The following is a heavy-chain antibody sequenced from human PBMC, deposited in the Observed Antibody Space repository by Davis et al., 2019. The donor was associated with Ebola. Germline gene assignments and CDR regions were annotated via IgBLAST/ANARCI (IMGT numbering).Heavy chain of an antibody. D-gene: IGHD6-13*01. CDR3: ARQYSSSWYSPHFDY. J-gene: IGHJ4*02. Sequence: GESLKISCKSSGYSFTSYWIGWVRQMPGKGLEWLGIIYPGDSDTRDSPSFQGQVTISADKSISTAYLQWSSLKASDTAMYYCARQYSSSWYSPHFDYWGQGTLVTVSS. V-gene: IGHV5-51*01. CDR1: GYSFTSYW. CDR2: IYPGDSDT.